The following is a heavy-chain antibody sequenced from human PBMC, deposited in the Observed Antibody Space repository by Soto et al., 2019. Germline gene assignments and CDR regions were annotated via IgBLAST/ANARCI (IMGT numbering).Heavy chain of an antibody. CDR3: ARTRSSGWFFDY. Sequence: GASVKVPSNAFCFTFTSPCIIWGGPAPGQGLEWMGWISAYNGNTNYAQKLQGRVTMTTDTSTSTAYMELRSLRSDDTAVYYCARTRSSGWFFDYWGQGTLVTVSS. V-gene: IGHV1-18*04. J-gene: IGHJ4*02. CDR1: CFTFTSPC. CDR2: ISAYNGNT. D-gene: IGHD6-19*01.